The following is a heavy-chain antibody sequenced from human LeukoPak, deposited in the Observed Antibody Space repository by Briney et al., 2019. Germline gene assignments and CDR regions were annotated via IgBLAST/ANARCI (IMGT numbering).Heavy chain of an antibody. D-gene: IGHD3-22*01. Sequence: PGGSLRLSCAVSGITLSNYGMSWVRQAPGKGLEWVAGISDSGGRTNYADSVKGRFTISRDNPKNTLYLQMNSLRVEDMAVYFCAKRGVVIRVILVGFHKEANYFDSWGQGALVTVSS. CDR3: AKRGVVIRVILVGFHKEANYFDS. V-gene: IGHV3-23*01. CDR1: GITLSNYG. J-gene: IGHJ4*02. CDR2: ISDSGGRT.